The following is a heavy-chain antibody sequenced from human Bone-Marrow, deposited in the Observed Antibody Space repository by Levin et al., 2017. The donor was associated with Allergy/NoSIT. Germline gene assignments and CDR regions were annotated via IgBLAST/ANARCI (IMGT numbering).Heavy chain of an antibody. CDR3: ARVYGASHTYGMDV. J-gene: IGHJ6*02. CDR2: IYTGDKT. D-gene: IGHD4-17*01. Sequence: PGGSLRLSCAASGFTVSSNYMSWVRQAPGKGLEWVSVIYTGDKTHYADSVKGRFTNSRDNSKNTLYLQMNSLRAEDTAVYYCARVYGASHTYGMDVWGQGTTVTVSS. CDR1: GFTVSSNY. V-gene: IGHV3-53*01.